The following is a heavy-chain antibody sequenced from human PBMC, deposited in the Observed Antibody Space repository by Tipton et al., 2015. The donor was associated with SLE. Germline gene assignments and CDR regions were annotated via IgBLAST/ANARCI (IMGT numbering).Heavy chain of an antibody. CDR2: SNDSGKT. V-gene: IGHV4-34*01. J-gene: IGHJ4*02. D-gene: IGHD2-21*01. CDR1: GGSLSGHY. CDR3: ARAKISWAIFVVRNYFDS. Sequence: GLVKPSETLSLTCAVYGGSLSGHYWSWIRQSPAKGLECIGESNDSGKTNYNSALKGRATISMDTSRNQFSLTLTSVTAADTAVYYCARAKISWAIFVVRNYFDSWSQGTVVTVSS.